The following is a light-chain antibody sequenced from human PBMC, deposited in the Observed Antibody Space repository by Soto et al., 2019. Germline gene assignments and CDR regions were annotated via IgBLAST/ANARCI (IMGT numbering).Light chain of an antibody. CDR1: SSDIGAYGY. Sequence: QSALTQPPSASGSPGQSVTISCTGTSSDIGAYGYVSWYQQLPGKAPKLMIYEVNKRPSGVPDRFSGSKSGNTASLTVSGLQPEDEADYYCSSYAGNNVVFGGGTKLTVL. CDR2: EVN. V-gene: IGLV2-8*01. CDR3: SSYAGNNVV. J-gene: IGLJ2*01.